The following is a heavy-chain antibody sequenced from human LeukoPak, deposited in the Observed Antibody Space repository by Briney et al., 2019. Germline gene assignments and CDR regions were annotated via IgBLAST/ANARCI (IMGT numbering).Heavy chain of an antibody. Sequence: GGSLRLSCAASGFTFSSYWMHWVRQAPGKGLEWVSGISWNSGSIGYADSVKGRFTISRDNAKNSLYLQMNSLRAEDTALYYCAKASMVRGVMVGFDYWGQGTLVTVSS. CDR2: ISWNSGSI. D-gene: IGHD3-10*01. J-gene: IGHJ4*02. CDR1: GFTFSSYW. V-gene: IGHV3-9*01. CDR3: AKASMVRGVMVGFDY.